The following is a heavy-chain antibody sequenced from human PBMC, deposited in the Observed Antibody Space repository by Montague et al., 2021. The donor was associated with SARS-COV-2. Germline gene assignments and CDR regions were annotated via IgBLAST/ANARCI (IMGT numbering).Heavy chain of an antibody. Sequence: SETLSLTCAVYGGSFSGYYWSWIRQPPGKGLEWIAEIYHSGSTNYNPSLKSRVTISVDTSKNQFSLRLSSVTAADTAVYYCARDRGVQYQLQMPFYFDYWGQGTLATVSS. D-gene: IGHD2-2*01. V-gene: IGHV4-34*01. J-gene: IGHJ4*02. CDR1: GGSFSGYY. CDR3: ARDRGVQYQLQMPFYFDY. CDR2: IYHSGST.